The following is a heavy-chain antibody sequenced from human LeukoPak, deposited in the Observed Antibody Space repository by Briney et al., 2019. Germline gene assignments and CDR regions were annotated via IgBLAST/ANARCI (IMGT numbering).Heavy chain of an antibody. J-gene: IGHJ4*02. Sequence: PGRSLRLSCAASGFTFSSYVMHWVRQAPGKGLEWVAVISYDGSNKYYADSVKGRLTISRDNSKNTLYLQMNSLRAEDTAVYYCAKGSGVGLGYFDYWGQGTLVTVSS. CDR3: AKGSGVGLGYFDY. CDR1: GFTFSSYV. V-gene: IGHV3-30*18. D-gene: IGHD1-26*01. CDR2: ISYDGSNK.